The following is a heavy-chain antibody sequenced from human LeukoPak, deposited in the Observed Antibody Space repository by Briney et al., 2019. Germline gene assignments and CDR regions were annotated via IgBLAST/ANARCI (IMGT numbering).Heavy chain of an antibody. J-gene: IGHJ4*02. V-gene: IGHV3-23*01. Sequence: GGSLRLSCAASGFTFSTYAMSWVRQAPGKGLEWVSRISGSGSITYYADSVKGRFTISRDNSKNTLYLQMNSLRAEDTAIYYCARRPGDYNYFDYWGQGTLVTASS. CDR1: GFTFSTYA. CDR2: ISGSGSIT. D-gene: IGHD3-3*01. CDR3: ARRPGDYNYFDY.